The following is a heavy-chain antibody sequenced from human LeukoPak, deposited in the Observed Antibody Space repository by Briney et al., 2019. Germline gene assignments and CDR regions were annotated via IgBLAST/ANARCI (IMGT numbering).Heavy chain of an antibody. D-gene: IGHD3-22*01. Sequence: SETLSLTCTVSGGSVSSGSYYWSWIRQPPGKGLEWVGYIYHSGSTYYNPSLKSRVTISVDRSKNQFSLKLSSVTAADTAVYYCARVGRDSSGYYSNWFDPWGQGTLVTVSS. CDR1: GGSVSSGSYY. V-gene: IGHV4-30-2*01. J-gene: IGHJ5*02. CDR2: IYHSGST. CDR3: ARVGRDSSGYYSNWFDP.